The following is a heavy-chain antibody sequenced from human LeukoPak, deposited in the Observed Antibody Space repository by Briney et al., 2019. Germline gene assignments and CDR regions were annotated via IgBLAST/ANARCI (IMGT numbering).Heavy chain of an antibody. CDR1: GGSISSGGYY. Sequence: SQTLSLTCTVSGGSISSGGYYWSWIRQPPGKGLEWIGYIYHSGSTYYNPSLKSRVTISVDTSKNQFSLKLSSVTAADTAVYYCARRDSSSWYRRGAEYFQHWGQGTLVTVSS. J-gene: IGHJ1*01. V-gene: IGHV4-30-2*03. D-gene: IGHD6-13*01. CDR2: IYHSGST. CDR3: ARRDSSSWYRRGAEYFQH.